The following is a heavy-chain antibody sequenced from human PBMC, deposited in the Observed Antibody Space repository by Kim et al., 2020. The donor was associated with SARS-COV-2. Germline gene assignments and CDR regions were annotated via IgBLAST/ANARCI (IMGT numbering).Heavy chain of an antibody. Sequence: GGSLRLSCAASGFTFDDYAMHWVRQAPGKGLEWVSLISGDGGSTYYADSVKGRFTISRDNSKNSLYLQMNSLRTEDTALYYCEKDYSMARFLEWLSGFDYWGQGTLVTVSS. CDR3: EKDYSMARFLEWLSGFDY. J-gene: IGHJ4*02. V-gene: IGHV3-43*02. CDR2: ISGDGGST. D-gene: IGHD3-3*01. CDR1: GFTFDDYA.